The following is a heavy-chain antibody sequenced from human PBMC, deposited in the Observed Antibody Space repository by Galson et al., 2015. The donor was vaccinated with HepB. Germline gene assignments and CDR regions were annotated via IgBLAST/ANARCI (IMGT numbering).Heavy chain of an antibody. Sequence: SVKVSCKASGGTFSTSTLSWVRQTPGQGLEWMGGITPIFGPENSAQKFQGRVTITADESTRTTYMEVRRLRSEDTAVYYCARQHDTSGYYPYWGQGTLVTVSS. CDR1: GGTFSTST. CDR3: ARQHDTSGYYPY. V-gene: IGHV1-69*13. CDR2: ITPIFGPE. J-gene: IGHJ4*02. D-gene: IGHD3-22*01.